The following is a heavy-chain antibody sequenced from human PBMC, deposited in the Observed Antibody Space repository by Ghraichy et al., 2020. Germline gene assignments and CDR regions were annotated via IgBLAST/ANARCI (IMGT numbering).Heavy chain of an antibody. CDR3: ARGRRGTDWFDP. V-gene: IGHV3-13*01. CDR2: IGTAGDT. Sequence: LTCAASGFTFSSYDMHWVRQGTGKGLEWVSVIGTAGDTYYADSVKGRFTISRENAKNSLYLQMNSLRAGDTAVYYCARGRRGTDWFDPWGQGTLVTVSS. D-gene: IGHD2-8*02. CDR1: GFTFSSYD. J-gene: IGHJ5*02.